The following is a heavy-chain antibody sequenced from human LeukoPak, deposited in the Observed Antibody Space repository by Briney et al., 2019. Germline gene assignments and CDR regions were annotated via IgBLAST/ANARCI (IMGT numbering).Heavy chain of an antibody. CDR3: ARDRCSGGSCHPCGMDV. D-gene: IGHD2-15*01. CDR1: GFTFSSYG. CDR2: IWNDGSNK. V-gene: IGHV3-33*01. Sequence: GGSLRLSCAASGFTFSSYGMNWVRQAPGKGLEWVAVIWNDGSNKYYADSVKGRFTISRDNSKNSLYLQMNSLRAEDTAVYYRARDRCSGGSCHPCGMDVWGKGTTVTVSS. J-gene: IGHJ6*04.